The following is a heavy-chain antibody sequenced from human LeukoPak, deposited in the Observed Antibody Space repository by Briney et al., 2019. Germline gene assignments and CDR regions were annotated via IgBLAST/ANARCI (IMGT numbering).Heavy chain of an antibody. D-gene: IGHD1-26*01. J-gene: IGHJ3*02. CDR2: INHSGST. V-gene: IGHV4-34*01. CDR1: GGSFSGYY. CDR3: ARDRYSGSADAFDI. Sequence: SETLSLTCAVYGGSFSGYYWSWIRQPPGKGLEWIGEINHSGSTNYNPSLKSRVTISVDTSKNQFSLKLSSVTAADTAVYYCARDRYSGSADAFDIWGQGTMVTVSS.